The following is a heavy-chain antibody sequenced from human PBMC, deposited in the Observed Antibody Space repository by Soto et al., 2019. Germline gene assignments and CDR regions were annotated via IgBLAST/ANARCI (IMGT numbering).Heavy chain of an antibody. D-gene: IGHD2-15*01. CDR3: AVVVAAKGAFDI. CDR2: IIPILGIA. CDR1: GGTFSSYT. V-gene: IGHV1-69*02. Sequence: GASVKVSCKASGGTFSSYTISWVRQAPGQGLEWMGRIIPILGIANYAQKFQGRVTITADKSTSTTYMELSSLRSEDTAVYYCAVVVAAKGAFDIWGQGTMVTVSS. J-gene: IGHJ3*02.